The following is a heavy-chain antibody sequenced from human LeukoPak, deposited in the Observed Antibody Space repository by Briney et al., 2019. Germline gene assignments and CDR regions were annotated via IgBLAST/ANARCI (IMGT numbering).Heavy chain of an antibody. CDR1: GFTFSSYW. V-gene: IGHV3-7*01. Sequence: PGGSLRLSCAASGFTFSSYWMSWVRQAPGKGLEWVANIKQDGSEKYYVDSVKGRFTISRDNSRNTLYLQMNSLSAEDAAVYYCAKDQEVPAAGTWGSIDYWGQGTLVTVSS. J-gene: IGHJ4*02. CDR2: IKQDGSEK. D-gene: IGHD6-13*01. CDR3: AKDQEVPAAGTWGSIDY.